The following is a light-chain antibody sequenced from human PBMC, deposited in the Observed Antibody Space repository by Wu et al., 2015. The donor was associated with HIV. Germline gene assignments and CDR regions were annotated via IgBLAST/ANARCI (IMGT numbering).Light chain of an antibody. J-gene: IGKJ2*01. CDR1: QSVSSSY. Sequence: ETVLTQSPGTLSLSPGESATLSCRASQSVSSSYLAWYQQKPGQAPRLLIYGASSRATGIPDRFSGSGSGTDFTLTISRLEPEDFAVYYCQLYGSSSFTFGQGTKLEIK. V-gene: IGKV3-20*01. CDR2: GAS. CDR3: QLYGSSSFT.